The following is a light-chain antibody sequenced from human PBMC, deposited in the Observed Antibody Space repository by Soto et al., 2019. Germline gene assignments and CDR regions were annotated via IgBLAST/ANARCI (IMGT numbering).Light chain of an antibody. Sequence: DIQMTQSPSTLSASVGDRVTITCRASQRISSWLAWYQQKPGKAPKLLIYDASILKSGVPSRFSGSGSGTEFTLTISSLQPDDFATYYCQHYNYNPYTFGQGTKLEIE. CDR3: QHYNYNPYT. J-gene: IGKJ2*01. CDR1: QRISSW. CDR2: DAS. V-gene: IGKV1-5*01.